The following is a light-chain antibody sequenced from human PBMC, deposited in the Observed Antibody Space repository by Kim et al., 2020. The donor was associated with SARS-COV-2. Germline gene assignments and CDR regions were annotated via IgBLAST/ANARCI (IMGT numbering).Light chain of an antibody. Sequence: PGEGATLPCGASQSVSSSFLAWYQQKPGLAPRLLIYDVSNRATGVPDRFSGSGSGTDFTFTISRLEPEDFAVYYCQQYGSSPWTFGQGTKVDIK. CDR2: DVS. CDR3: QQYGSSPWT. V-gene: IGKV3D-20*01. J-gene: IGKJ1*01. CDR1: QSVSSSF.